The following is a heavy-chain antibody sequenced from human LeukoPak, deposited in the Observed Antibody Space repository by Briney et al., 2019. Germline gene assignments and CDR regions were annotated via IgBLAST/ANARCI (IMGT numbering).Heavy chain of an antibody. CDR3: ARVLFLPYCSGGSCGYYFDY. D-gene: IGHD2-15*01. J-gene: IGHJ4*02. V-gene: IGHV3-30*02. CDR1: GFTFSSYG. Sequence: GGSLRLSCAASGFTFSSYGMHWVRQAPGKGLEWVSFIRYDGSNEYYADSVRGRFTISRDNSKNSLYLQMNSLRAEDTAVYYCARVLFLPYCSGGSCGYYFDYWGQGTLVTVSS. CDR2: IRYDGSNE.